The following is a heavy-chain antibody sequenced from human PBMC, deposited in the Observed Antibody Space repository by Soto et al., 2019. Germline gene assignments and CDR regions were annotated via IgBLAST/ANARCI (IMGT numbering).Heavy chain of an antibody. CDR2: IYHSGST. D-gene: IGHD3-9*01. Sequence: SETLSLTCAVSGGSISNSNWWSWVRQPPGKGLEWIGEIYHSGSTNYNPSLKSRVTISVDKSKNQFSLKLSSVTAADTAVYYCARCRRHFDWSNWYYFDYWGQGTLVTVSS. CDR3: ARCRRHFDWSNWYYFDY. V-gene: IGHV4-4*02. J-gene: IGHJ4*02. CDR1: GGSISNSNW.